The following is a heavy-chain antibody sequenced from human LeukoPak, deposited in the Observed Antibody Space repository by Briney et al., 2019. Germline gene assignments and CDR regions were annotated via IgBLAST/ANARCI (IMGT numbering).Heavy chain of an antibody. CDR2: IKEDGSET. CDR1: GFTFSNYW. D-gene: IGHD1-26*01. V-gene: IGHV3-7*03. J-gene: IGHJ4*02. Sequence: GGSLRLSCAASGFTFSNYWMSWVRQAPGKGPEWMGNIKEDGSETYYVDSVKGRFTISRDNAQNSLYLQMNSLRAEDTAVYYCAKKGPQSGSYHFDYWGQGTLVTVSS. CDR3: AKKGPQSGSYHFDY.